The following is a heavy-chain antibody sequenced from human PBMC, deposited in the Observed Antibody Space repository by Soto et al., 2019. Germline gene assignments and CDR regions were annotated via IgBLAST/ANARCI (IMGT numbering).Heavy chain of an antibody. Sequence: GGSLRLSCAASGFTFSDYYMSWIRQAPGKGLEWVSYISSSSSYTNYADSVKGRFTISRDNAKNSLYLQMNSLRAEDTAVYYCARVPTYYYDSSGYVYFDYWGQGTLVTVSS. V-gene: IGHV3-11*05. J-gene: IGHJ4*02. D-gene: IGHD3-22*01. CDR3: ARVPTYYYDSSGYVYFDY. CDR2: ISSSSSYT. CDR1: GFTFSDYY.